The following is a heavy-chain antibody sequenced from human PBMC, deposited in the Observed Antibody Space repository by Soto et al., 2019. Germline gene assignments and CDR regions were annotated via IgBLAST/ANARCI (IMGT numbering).Heavy chain of an antibody. V-gene: IGHV1-18*01. J-gene: IGHJ4*02. CDR3: ARGRYGNY. Sequence: QVHLVQSGAEVRKPGASVKVSCKGSGYTFTSYGIAWVRQAPGQGLEWMGWISAHNDNTNYAQKVQGRVTVTTDPPTSPAYMELRNLRSDDPAVYYCARGRYGNYWGQGALVTVSS. CDR2: ISAHNDNT. D-gene: IGHD1-1*01. CDR1: GYTFTSYG.